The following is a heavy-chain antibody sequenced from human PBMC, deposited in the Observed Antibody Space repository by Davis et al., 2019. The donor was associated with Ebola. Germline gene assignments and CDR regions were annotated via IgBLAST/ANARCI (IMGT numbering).Heavy chain of an antibody. Sequence: PGGSLRLSCAASGFSLRSCAMSWVRQAPGKGLEWVSGIGSDSGTHYAHSVKGRFTISRDNAKNSLYLQMNTLRAEDTALYHCARGRYYDSSGYYRADGFDIWGQGTMVTVSS. CDR3: ARGRYYDSSGYYRADGFDI. CDR1: GFSLRSCA. D-gene: IGHD3-22*01. J-gene: IGHJ3*02. CDR2: IGSDSGT. V-gene: IGHV3-20*01.